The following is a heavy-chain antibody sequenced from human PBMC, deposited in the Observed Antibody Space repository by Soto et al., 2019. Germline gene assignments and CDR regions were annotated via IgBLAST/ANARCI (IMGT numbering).Heavy chain of an antibody. CDR1: GGSISSSSYY. CDR3: ARDLWGYCGTDCYPLDV. CDR2: TFYSGST. D-gene: IGHD2-21*02. Sequence: PSETLSLTCTVSGGSISSSSYYWGWIRQPPGKGLEWIGSTFYSGSTYYNPSLKSRVTISVDTSKNQFSLKLDSVTAADTAVYYCARDLWGYCGTDCYPLDVWGQGTTVTVSS. J-gene: IGHJ6*02. V-gene: IGHV4-39*07.